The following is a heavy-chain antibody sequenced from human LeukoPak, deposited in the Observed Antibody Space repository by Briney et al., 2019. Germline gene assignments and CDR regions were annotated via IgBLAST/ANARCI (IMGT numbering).Heavy chain of an antibody. CDR2: ISAYNGNT. Sequence: ASVKVPCRASGYTFTSYGISWVRQAPGQGLEWMGWISAYNGNTNYAQKLQGRVTMTTDTSTSTAYMELRSLRSDDTAVYYCARAPPDIVVVPAAIYYWGQGTLVTVSS. J-gene: IGHJ4*02. V-gene: IGHV1-18*01. CDR1: GYTFTSYG. CDR3: ARAPPDIVVVPAAIYY. D-gene: IGHD2-2*01.